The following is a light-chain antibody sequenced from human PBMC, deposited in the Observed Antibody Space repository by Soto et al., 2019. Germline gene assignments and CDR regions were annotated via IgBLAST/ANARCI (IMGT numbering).Light chain of an antibody. CDR2: EVS. CDR3: SSYRRGTTGL. J-gene: IGLJ3*02. V-gene: IGLV2-14*01. CDR1: ISDVGAYNY. Sequence: QSVLTQPASVSGSPGQSITISCTGSISDVGAYNYVSWYQQHPGKAPKLMIYEVSNRPSGVAFRFSGSKSGNTASLTISGLEAEDEGDYFCSSYRRGTTGLFGGGTKLTVL.